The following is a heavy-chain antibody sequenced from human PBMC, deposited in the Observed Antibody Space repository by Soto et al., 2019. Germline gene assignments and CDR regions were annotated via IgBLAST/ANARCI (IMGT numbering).Heavy chain of an antibody. CDR1: GYSFTSYG. V-gene: IGHV1-18*04. CDR2: ISDHNGNT. D-gene: IGHD5-12*01. Sequence: ASVKVSCKASGYSFTSYGMTWVRQDPGHGLEWMGWISDHNGNTDYAQKFQGRVTMTTDRSTSTAYMELRSLRSEDQGVYYCAGDPRRYSGYVNFTWFAPWGQGTLVTVSS. CDR3: AGDPRRYSGYVNFTWFAP. J-gene: IGHJ5*02.